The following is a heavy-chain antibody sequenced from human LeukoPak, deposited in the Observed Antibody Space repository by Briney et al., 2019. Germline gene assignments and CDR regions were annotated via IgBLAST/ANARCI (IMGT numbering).Heavy chain of an antibody. Sequence: PRGSLRLSCTASGFTFSDYEFNWVRQAPGQGLEWLSYISASGNSVYYADSVKGRFTISRDDAKNSLFLQMNSLRAEDAALYYCARESANCGGDCYDYWGQGMLVTVSS. CDR2: ISASGNSV. CDR3: ARESANCGGDCYDY. CDR1: GFTFSDYE. J-gene: IGHJ4*02. V-gene: IGHV3-48*03. D-gene: IGHD2-21*02.